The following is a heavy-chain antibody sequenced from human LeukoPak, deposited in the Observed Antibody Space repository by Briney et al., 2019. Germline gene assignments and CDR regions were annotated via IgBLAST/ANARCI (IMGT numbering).Heavy chain of an antibody. Sequence: ASVKVSCKASGYTFTSYGISWVRQAPGQGLEWMGWISAYNGNTNYAQKLQGRVTMTTDTSTSTAYMELRSLRSDDTAVYYCARRLGTSSGWYLDYYGMDVWGQGTTVTVSS. CDR2: ISAYNGNT. D-gene: IGHD6-19*01. V-gene: IGHV1-18*01. CDR1: GYTFTSYG. CDR3: ARRLGTSSGWYLDYYGMDV. J-gene: IGHJ6*02.